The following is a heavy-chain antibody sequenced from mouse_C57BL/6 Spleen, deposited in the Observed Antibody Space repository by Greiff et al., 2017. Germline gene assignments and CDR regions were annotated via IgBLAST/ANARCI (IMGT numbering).Heavy chain of an antibody. J-gene: IGHJ2*01. V-gene: IGHV1-9*01. CDR3: ARPIFPHYYGSSYGYFDY. CDR2: ILPGSGST. Sequence: VQLQQSGAELMKPGASVKLSCKATGYTFTGYWIEWVKQRPGHGLEWIGEILPGSGSTNYNEKFKGKATFTADTSSNTAYMQLSSLTTEDSAIYYCARPIFPHYYGSSYGYFDYWGQGTTLTVSS. D-gene: IGHD1-1*01. CDR1: GYTFTGYW.